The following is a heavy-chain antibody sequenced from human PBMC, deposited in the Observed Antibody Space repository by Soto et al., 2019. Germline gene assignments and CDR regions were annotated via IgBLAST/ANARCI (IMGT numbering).Heavy chain of an antibody. CDR3: AKGAYSAPTCLPRTPTKDN. CDR1: GFSFSNFG. D-gene: IGHD4-4*01. J-gene: IGHJ4*02. CDR2: ISYDGSDE. V-gene: IGHV3-30*18. Sequence: GGSLRLSCAASGFSFSNFGMHWVRQAPGEGLEWVAAISYDGSDEYYPDSVKGRFTISRDNSKNTLYLQMTSLRVDDTAIYYCAKGAYSAPTCLPRTPTKDNCGQGTLVTVSS.